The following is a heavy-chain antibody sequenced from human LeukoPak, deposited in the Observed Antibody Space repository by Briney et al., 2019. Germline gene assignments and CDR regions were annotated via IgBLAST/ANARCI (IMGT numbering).Heavy chain of an antibody. CDR3: ARPGAVQAAMGRPAFDI. CDR1: GGSFSGYY. V-gene: IGHV4-34*01. D-gene: IGHD2-2*01. Sequence: PSETLSLTCAVYGGSFSGYYWSWIRQPPGKGLEWIGEINHSGRTNYNPSLKGRVTISVDTSKNQFSLRLSSVTAADTAMYYCARPGAVQAAMGRPAFDIWGQGTLVTVSS. J-gene: IGHJ3*02. CDR2: INHSGRT.